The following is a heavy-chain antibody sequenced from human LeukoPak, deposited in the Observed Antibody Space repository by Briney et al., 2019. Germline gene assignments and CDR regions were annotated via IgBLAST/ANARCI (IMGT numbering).Heavy chain of an antibody. CDR1: GFTFSSYT. CDR2: ISYSSNYI. D-gene: IGHD6-19*01. V-gene: IGHV3-21*01. J-gene: IGHJ1*01. CDR3: ARERGSGWGGGIQH. Sequence: GGSLRLSCAASGFTFSSYTMNWVRQAPGRGLEWVSCISYSSNYIYCADSVKGRFTISRDNTKNSLYLQMNSLRAEDTAVYYCARERGSGWGGGIQHWGQGTLVTVSS.